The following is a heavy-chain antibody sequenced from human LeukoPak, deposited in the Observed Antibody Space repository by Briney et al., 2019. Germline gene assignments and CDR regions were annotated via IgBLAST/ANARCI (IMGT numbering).Heavy chain of an antibody. CDR3: ARVPELRYFDWVDY. V-gene: IGHV1-2*02. D-gene: IGHD3-9*01. CDR2: INPNSGGT. J-gene: IGHJ4*02. Sequence: GASVKVSCKASGYTFTGYYMHWVRQAPGQGLEWMGWINPNSGGTNYAQKFQGRVTMTRDTSISTAYMELSRLRSDDTAVYYCARVPELRYFDWVDYWGQGTLVTVSS. CDR1: GYTFTGYY.